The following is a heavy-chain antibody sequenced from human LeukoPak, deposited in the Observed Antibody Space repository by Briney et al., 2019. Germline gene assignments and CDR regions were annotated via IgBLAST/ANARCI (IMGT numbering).Heavy chain of an antibody. V-gene: IGHV1-24*01. J-gene: IGHJ4*02. Sequence: ASVTVSCTASGYTFTSYYMHWVRQAPGKGLEWMGGFDPEDGETIYAQKFQGRVTMTEDTSTDTAYMELSSLRSEDTAVYYCATASSGWYSSEGLDYWGQGTLVTVSS. D-gene: IGHD6-19*01. CDR2: FDPEDGET. CDR3: ATASSGWYSSEGLDY. CDR1: GYTFTSYY.